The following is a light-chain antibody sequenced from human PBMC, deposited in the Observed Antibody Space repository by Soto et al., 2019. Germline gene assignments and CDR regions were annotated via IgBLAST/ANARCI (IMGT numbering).Light chain of an antibody. CDR3: QQSYSPLWT. CDR1: QSISNY. J-gene: IGKJ1*01. V-gene: IGKV1-39*01. CDR2: AAS. Sequence: DIQMTQSPSSLSASVGDRATITCRASQSISNYLSWYQHKAGKAPKVLIYAASSLQRGVPSRFSGSGSGTDFTLIISSLQPEDFATYYCQQSYSPLWTFGQGTKVDIK.